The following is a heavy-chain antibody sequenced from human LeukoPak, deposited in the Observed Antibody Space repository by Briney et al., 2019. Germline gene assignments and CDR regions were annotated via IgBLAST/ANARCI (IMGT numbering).Heavy chain of an antibody. Sequence: PGGSVRLSCAASGFTFSGYSMNWVRQAPGKGLEWVSSISSSSSYIYYADSVKGRFTNSRDNAKNSLYLQMNSLRAEDTAVYYCASGPIGPRIVDYWGQGTLVTVSS. D-gene: IGHD3-10*01. CDR2: ISSSSSYI. V-gene: IGHV3-21*01. CDR3: ASGPIGPRIVDY. CDR1: GFTFSGYS. J-gene: IGHJ4*02.